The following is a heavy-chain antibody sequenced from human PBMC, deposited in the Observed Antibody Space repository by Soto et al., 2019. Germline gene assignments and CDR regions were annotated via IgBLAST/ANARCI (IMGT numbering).Heavy chain of an antibody. CDR1: GYTFTSYG. J-gene: IGHJ6*02. CDR2: ISAYNGNT. CDR3: ARVSEEYYYYYGMDV. Sequence: ASVKVSCKASGYTFTSYGISWVRQAPGQGLEWMGWISAYNGNTNYAQKLQGRVTMTTDTSTSTAYMELRSLRSDDTAVYYCARVSEEYYYYYGMDVWGQGTTVTVSS. V-gene: IGHV1-18*01.